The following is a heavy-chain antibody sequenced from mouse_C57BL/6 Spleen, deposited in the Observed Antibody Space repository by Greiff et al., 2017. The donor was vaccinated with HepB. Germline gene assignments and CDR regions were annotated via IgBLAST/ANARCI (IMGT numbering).Heavy chain of an antibody. CDR2: IWSGGST. CDR3: ARITPPFDY. V-gene: IGHV2-2*01. CDR1: GFSLTSYG. D-gene: IGHD1-1*01. J-gene: IGHJ2*01. Sequence: VQRVESGPGLVQPSQSLSITCTVSGFSLTSYGVHWVRQSPGKGLEWLGVIWSGGSTDYNAAFISRLSISKDNSKSQVFFKMNSLQADDTAIYYCARITPPFDYWGQGTTLTVSS.